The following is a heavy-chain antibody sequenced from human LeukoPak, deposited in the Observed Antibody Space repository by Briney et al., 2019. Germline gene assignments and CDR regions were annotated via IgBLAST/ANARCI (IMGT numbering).Heavy chain of an antibody. D-gene: IGHD1-26*01. V-gene: IGHV4-39*07. J-gene: IGHJ4*02. CDR2: MSHSGRP. Sequence: SETLSLTCTVSGGSLSASTYYWAWIRQPPGKGLEWIGSMSHSGRPYYNPSFESRVTISLDMSKNQFSLRLTSMTAADTAMYYCAREGGSLSVTDFWGRGTPVTVSS. CDR3: AREGGSLSVTDF. CDR1: GGSLSASTYY.